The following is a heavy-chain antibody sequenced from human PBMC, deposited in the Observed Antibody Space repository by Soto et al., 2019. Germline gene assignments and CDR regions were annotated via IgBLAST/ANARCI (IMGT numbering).Heavy chain of an antibody. Sequence: PGGSLRLSCAASGFTVSSNYMSWVRQAPGKGLEWVSVIYSGGSTYYADSVKGRFTISRDNSKNTLYLQMNSLRAEDTAVYYCAREYLGATQGYYGMDVWGQGTTVTVSS. J-gene: IGHJ6*02. CDR3: AREYLGATQGYYGMDV. CDR1: GFTVSSNY. V-gene: IGHV3-53*01. CDR2: IYSGGST. D-gene: IGHD1-26*01.